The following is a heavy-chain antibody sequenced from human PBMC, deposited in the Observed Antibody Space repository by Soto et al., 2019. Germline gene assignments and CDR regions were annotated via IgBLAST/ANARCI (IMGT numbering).Heavy chain of an antibody. CDR2: ISYDGSNT. J-gene: IGHJ4*02. V-gene: IGHV3-30-3*01. Sequence: QVQLVDSGGGVVQPGRSLRLSCAASGFTFSTYAMHWVRQAPGKGLEWVAVISYDGSNTYYADSVKGRFIISRDNSKNTLYLQMNSLRAEDTAVYDCARVQGSGSYGPADYWGQGTLVTVSS. D-gene: IGHD1-26*01. CDR3: ARVQGSGSYGPADY. CDR1: GFTFSTYA.